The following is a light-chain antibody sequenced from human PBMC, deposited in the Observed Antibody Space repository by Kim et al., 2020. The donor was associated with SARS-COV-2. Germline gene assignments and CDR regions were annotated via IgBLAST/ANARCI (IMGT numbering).Light chain of an antibody. J-gene: IGKJ2*01. CDR2: HAS. Sequence: DIQMTQSPSSLSASIGDRLTIGWQASQGINNYLNWYHQKPGKAPKLRISHASNLEPGVPSRFSGDGYRTDFTFTISSLQPEDMATYFSQQYDALPYSLGPGTKLEI. CDR1: QGINNY. V-gene: IGKV1-33*01. CDR3: QQYDALPYS.